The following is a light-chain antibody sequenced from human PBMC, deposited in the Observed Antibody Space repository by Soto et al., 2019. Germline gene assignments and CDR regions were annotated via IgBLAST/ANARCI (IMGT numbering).Light chain of an antibody. CDR3: QQYKTYSQWT. CDR2: DVS. J-gene: IGKJ1*01. CDR1: QSISDW. Sequence: DIQMTQSPSTLSASVGDRVTITCRASQSISDWLAWLQQKPGKAPKVLIYDVSTLESGVPSRFSGSRSGTEFTLAISSLQPDDSATYYCQQYKTYSQWTFGQGTKVDI. V-gene: IGKV1-5*01.